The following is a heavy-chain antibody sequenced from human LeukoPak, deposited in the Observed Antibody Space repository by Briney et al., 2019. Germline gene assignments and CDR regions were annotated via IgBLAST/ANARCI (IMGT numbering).Heavy chain of an antibody. J-gene: IGHJ5*02. CDR3: ARDSAEDSSSSRFDP. Sequence: GGSLRLSCAASGFTFSSYSMNWVRQAPGKGLELVSSISSSSSYIYYADSVKGRFTISRDNAKNSLYLQMNSLRAEDTAVYYCARDSAEDSSSSRFDPWGQGTLVTVSS. V-gene: IGHV3-21*01. CDR1: GFTFSSYS. CDR2: ISSSSSYI. D-gene: IGHD6-6*01.